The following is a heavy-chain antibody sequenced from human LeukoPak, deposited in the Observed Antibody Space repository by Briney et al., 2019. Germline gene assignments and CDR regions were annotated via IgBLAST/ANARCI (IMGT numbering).Heavy chain of an antibody. CDR2: IYPGDSDT. CDR3: ARQYFGIAAAGAHDY. D-gene: IGHD6-13*01. J-gene: IGHJ4*02. V-gene: IGHV5-51*01. CDR1: GYSFTSYW. Sequence: GESLKISCKGSGYSFTSYWIGWVRQMPGKGLEWMGIIYPGDSDTRYSPSFQGQVTISADKSISTAYLQWSSLKASDTAMYYCARQYFGIAAAGAHDYWGQGTLVTVSS.